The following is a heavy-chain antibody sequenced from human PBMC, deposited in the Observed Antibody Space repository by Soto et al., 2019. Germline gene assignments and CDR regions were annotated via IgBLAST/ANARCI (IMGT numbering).Heavy chain of an antibody. J-gene: IGHJ6*02. Sequence: GGSLRLCCAASGFTFSTYAMTWVRQAPGKGLEWVSTITGSGGSTYYADSVKGRFTISRDDSKNTLYLQMNSLRAEDTAVYYCAKDLVMVRGVIIGRAYYGMDVWGQGTTVTVSS. V-gene: IGHV3-23*01. CDR2: ITGSGGST. CDR1: GFTFSTYA. D-gene: IGHD3-10*01. CDR3: AKDLVMVRGVIIGRAYYGMDV.